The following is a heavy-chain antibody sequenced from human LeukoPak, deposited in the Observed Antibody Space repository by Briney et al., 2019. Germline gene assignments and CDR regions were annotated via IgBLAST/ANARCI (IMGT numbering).Heavy chain of an antibody. V-gene: IGHV6-1*01. Sequence: KPSQTLSLTCAISGDSVSSITAAWTWIRQSPSRGLEWLGRTYYRSNWVYDYAVSVRSRITINPETSKKQFALQLNSVTPEDTAIYYCARASYYGSGTYSRFDPWGQGTVVTVSS. J-gene: IGHJ5*01. CDR3: ARASYYGSGTYSRFDP. D-gene: IGHD3-10*01. CDR2: TYYRSNWVY. CDR1: GDSVSSITAA.